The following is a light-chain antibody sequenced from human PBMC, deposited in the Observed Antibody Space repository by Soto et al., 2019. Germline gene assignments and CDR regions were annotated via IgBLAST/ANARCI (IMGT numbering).Light chain of an antibody. V-gene: IGKV3-11*01. Sequence: EIVFAQSPATPSLSPGERAKLSWSASQFIDSYLAWYRQIPGQAPRLLIYDASNRATGIPDRFSGGGSGTDFTLTISSLEPEDFAVYYCQQRSNLPPTFGQGTRLEIK. CDR3: QQRSNLPPT. J-gene: IGKJ5*01. CDR1: QFIDSY. CDR2: DAS.